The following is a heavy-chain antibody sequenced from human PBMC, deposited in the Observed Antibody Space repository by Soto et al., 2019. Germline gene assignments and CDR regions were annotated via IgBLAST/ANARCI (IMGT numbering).Heavy chain of an antibody. CDR1: GFTFSSYA. J-gene: IGHJ4*02. CDR2: ISGSGGST. CDR3: AKNLPSITMVRGVILPPDY. D-gene: IGHD3-10*01. V-gene: IGHV3-23*01. Sequence: GGSLRLSCAASGFTFSSYAMSWVRQAPGKGLEWVSAISGSGGSTYYADSVKGRFTISRDNSKNTLYLQMNSLRAEDTAVYYCAKNLPSITMVRGVILPPDYWGQGTLVTVSS.